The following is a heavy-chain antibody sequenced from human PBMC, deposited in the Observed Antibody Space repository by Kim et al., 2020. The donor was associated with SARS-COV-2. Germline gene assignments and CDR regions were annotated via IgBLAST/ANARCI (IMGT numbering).Heavy chain of an antibody. J-gene: IGHJ4*02. V-gene: IGHV3-21*01. CDR2: ISSSSSYI. CDR3: ARDYCSGGSCYCLDS. D-gene: IGHD2-15*01. Sequence: GGSLRLSCAASGFTFISYSMNWVRQAPGKGLEWVSSISSSSSYIYYADSVKGRFTISRDNAKNSLYLQMNSLRAEDTAVYYCARDYCSGGSCYCLDSWGQGTLGTVSS. CDR1: GFTFISYS.